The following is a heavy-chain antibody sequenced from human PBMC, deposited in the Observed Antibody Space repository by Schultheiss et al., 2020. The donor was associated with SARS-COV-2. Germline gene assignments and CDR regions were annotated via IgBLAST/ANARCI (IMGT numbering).Heavy chain of an antibody. CDR2: IYYSGST. D-gene: IGHD3-10*01. J-gene: IGHJ4*02. CDR1: GGSFSGYY. Sequence: SETLSLTCAVYGGSFSGYYWSWIRQPPGKGLEWIGYIYYSGSTNYNPSLKSRVTISVDTSKNQFSLKLSSVTAADTAVYYCARLGGFGELLGVFDYWGQGTLVTVSS. CDR3: ARLGGFGELLGVFDY. V-gene: IGHV4-59*01.